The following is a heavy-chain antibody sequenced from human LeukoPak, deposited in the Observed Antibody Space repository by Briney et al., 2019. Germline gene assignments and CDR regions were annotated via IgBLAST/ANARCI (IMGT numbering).Heavy chain of an antibody. J-gene: IGHJ4*02. CDR2: ISYDGSNK. V-gene: IGHV3-30-3*01. CDR1: GFTFSSYA. CDR3: ARENDFWSGYTKTIDY. D-gene: IGHD3-3*01. Sequence: QAGGSLRLSCAASGFTFSSYAMHWVRQAPGKGLEWVAVISYDGSNKYYADSVKGRFTISRDNSKNTLYLQMNSLRAEDTAVYYCARENDFWSGYTKTIDYWGQGTLVTVSS.